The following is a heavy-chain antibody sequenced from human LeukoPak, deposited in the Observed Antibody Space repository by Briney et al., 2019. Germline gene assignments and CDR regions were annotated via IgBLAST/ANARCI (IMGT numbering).Heavy chain of an antibody. Sequence: SETLSLTCAVYGGSFSGYYWSWIRQPPGKGLEWIGEINHSGSTNYNPSLKSRVTISVDTSKNQFSLKLSSVTAADTAVYYCARAPGYGGMDVWGPGTTVTVSS. CDR3: ARAPGYGGMDV. CDR2: INHSGST. V-gene: IGHV4-34*01. CDR1: GGSFSGYY. D-gene: IGHD1-1*01. J-gene: IGHJ6*02.